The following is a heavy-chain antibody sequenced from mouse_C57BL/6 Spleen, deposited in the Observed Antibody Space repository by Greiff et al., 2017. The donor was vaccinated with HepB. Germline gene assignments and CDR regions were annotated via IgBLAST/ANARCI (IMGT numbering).Heavy chain of an antibody. CDR3: AREGIYSNYGAY. Sequence: VKLMESGAELVKPGASVKISCKASGYAFSSYWMNWVKQRPGKGLEWIGQIYPGDGDTNYNGKFKGKATLTADKSSSTAYMQLSSLTSEDSAVYFCAREGIYSNYGAYWGQGTLVTVSA. V-gene: IGHV1-80*01. D-gene: IGHD2-5*01. CDR2: IYPGDGDT. J-gene: IGHJ3*01. CDR1: GYAFSSYW.